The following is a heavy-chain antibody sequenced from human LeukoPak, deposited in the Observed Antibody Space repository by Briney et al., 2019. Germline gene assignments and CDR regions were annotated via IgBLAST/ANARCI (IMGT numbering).Heavy chain of an antibody. CDR2: IYYSGST. J-gene: IGHJ4*02. CDR3: ARGDGYNRY. CDR1: GASISGYY. Sequence: SETLSLTCTVSGASISGYYWNWIRQPPGKGLEWIGYIYYSGSTNYNPSLKSRVTISVDTSKNQFSLKLSSVTAADTAVYYCARGDGYNRYWGQGTLVTVSS. D-gene: IGHD5-24*01. V-gene: IGHV4-59*01.